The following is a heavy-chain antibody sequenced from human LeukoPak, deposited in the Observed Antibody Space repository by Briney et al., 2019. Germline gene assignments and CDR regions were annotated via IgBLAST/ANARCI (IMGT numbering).Heavy chain of an antibody. CDR2: ISAYNGNT. V-gene: IGHV1-18*01. CDR3: ARDQPMIVVPDAFDI. J-gene: IGHJ3*02. CDR1: GYTFTSNG. Sequence: GASVKVSCKASGYTFTSNGISWVRQAPGQGLEWMGWISAYNGNTNYAQKLQGRVTMTTDTSTSTAYMELRSLRSDDTAVYYCARDQPMIVVPDAFDIWGQGTMVTVSS. D-gene: IGHD3-22*01.